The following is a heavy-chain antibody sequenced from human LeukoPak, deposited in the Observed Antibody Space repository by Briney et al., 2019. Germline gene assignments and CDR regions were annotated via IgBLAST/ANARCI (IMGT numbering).Heavy chain of an antibody. Sequence: GRSLRLPRAASGFTFSSYAMHWVRQAPGKGLEWVAVISYDGSNKYYADSVKGRFTISRDNSKNTLYLQMNSLRAEDTAVYYCARDGAVVVPAAISGLMDVWGQGTTVTVSS. CDR2: ISYDGSNK. CDR3: ARDGAVVVPAAISGLMDV. CDR1: GFTFSSYA. J-gene: IGHJ6*02. V-gene: IGHV3-30-3*01. D-gene: IGHD2-2*01.